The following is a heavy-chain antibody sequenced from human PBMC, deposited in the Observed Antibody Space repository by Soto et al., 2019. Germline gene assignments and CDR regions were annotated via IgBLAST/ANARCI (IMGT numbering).Heavy chain of an antibody. CDR3: AASIFYYGMDV. CDR2: IYPGDSDT. CDR1: GYTFTNYW. J-gene: IGHJ6*02. V-gene: IGHV5-51*01. Sequence: GESLKISCKGSGYTFTNYWIGWVRQMPGKGLEWMGIIYPGDSDTKSNPSFQGQVTISADKSITTTYLQWSSLKASDTAIYYCAASIFYYGMDVWGQGTTVTVSS.